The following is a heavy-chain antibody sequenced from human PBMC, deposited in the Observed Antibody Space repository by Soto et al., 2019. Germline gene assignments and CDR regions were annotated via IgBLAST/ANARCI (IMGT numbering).Heavy chain of an antibody. CDR1: GFSLNNNF. CDR2: PKGYGSVI. D-gene: IGHD6-6*01. V-gene: IGHV3-74*01. J-gene: IGHJ5*02. Sequence: GSLRLSRAASGFSLNNNFIHWVRHPPGRGPVWVSRPKGYGSVINYADSVEGRFTMSVDNAKNMVHLQMDSPTADDTAVYYCARDPARNWFHPWGPATLLTVSS. CDR3: ARDPARNWFHP.